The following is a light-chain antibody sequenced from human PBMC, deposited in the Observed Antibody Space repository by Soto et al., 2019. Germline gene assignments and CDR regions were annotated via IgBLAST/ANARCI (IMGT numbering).Light chain of an antibody. J-gene: IGKJ2*01. CDR1: QSISSY. CDR2: AAS. V-gene: IGKV1-39*01. Sequence: DIQMTQSPSSLSACVGDRVTITCRASQSISSYLNWYQQKPGKAPKLLIYAASSLQSRVPSRFSGSGSGTDFTLTISSLQPEDFATYYCQQSYSTPPENAFGQGTKLEIK. CDR3: QQSYSTPPENA.